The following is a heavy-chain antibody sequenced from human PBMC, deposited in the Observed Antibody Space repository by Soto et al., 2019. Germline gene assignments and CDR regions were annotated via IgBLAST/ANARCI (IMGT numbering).Heavy chain of an antibody. Sequence: QVHLVQSGAEVKKPGASVKVSCKASNETLTTYGISWVRQAPGQGLEWMGWVSGYSGHSSSAQEFQDRVIMTTDTSTNTVYMELRSLTSDDSAGYFCARDSSSSGYYYGMDVWGQGTTVTVSS. CDR2: VSGYSGHS. V-gene: IGHV1-18*01. J-gene: IGHJ6*02. CDR3: ARDSSSSGYYYGMDV. D-gene: IGHD6-6*01. CDR1: NETLTTYG.